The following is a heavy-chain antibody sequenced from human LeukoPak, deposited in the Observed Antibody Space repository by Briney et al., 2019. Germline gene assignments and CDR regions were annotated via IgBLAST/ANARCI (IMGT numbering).Heavy chain of an antibody. Sequence: KPSETLSLTCTVSGGSISTYYWSWIRQPPGKGLEWIGYIYYSGSTDYNPSLKSRVTISVDTSKNQFSLKLTSVTAADTAVYYCARGSPGSFDIWGQGTVVTVSS. J-gene: IGHJ3*02. CDR1: GGSISTYY. V-gene: IGHV4-59*01. CDR3: ARGSPGSFDI. CDR2: IYYSGST.